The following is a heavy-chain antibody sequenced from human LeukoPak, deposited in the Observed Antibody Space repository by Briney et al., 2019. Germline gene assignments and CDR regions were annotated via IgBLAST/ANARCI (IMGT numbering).Heavy chain of an antibody. J-gene: IGHJ4*02. CDR1: GGSLSGYY. CDR3: ARSTTGTTRYFDY. D-gene: IGHD1-1*01. Sequence: SETLSLTCAVYGGSLSGYYWSWIRQPPGKGLEWIGEINHSGSTNYNPSLKSRVTISVDTSKNQFSLKLSSVTAADTAVYYCARSTTGTTRYFDYWGQGTLVTVSS. V-gene: IGHV4-34*01. CDR2: INHSGST.